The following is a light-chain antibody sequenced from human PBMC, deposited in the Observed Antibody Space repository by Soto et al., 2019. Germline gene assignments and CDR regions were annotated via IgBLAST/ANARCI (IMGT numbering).Light chain of an antibody. CDR3: QQYYTPPPT. J-gene: IGKJ1*01. CDR2: WAS. Sequence: IVLPLSNDTMAVSLGERGTINCKSSQSVLYSSNNRNYLAWYHQKPGQPPKLLIYWASIRESGVPTRFSGSGSGTNFTLTISSLQAEDAAVYYCQQYYTPPPTFGQGTKVDNK. V-gene: IGKV4-1*01. CDR1: QSVLYSSNNRNY.